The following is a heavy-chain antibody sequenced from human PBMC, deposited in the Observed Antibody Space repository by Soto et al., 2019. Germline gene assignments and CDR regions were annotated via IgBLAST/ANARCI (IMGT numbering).Heavy chain of an antibody. V-gene: IGHV3-7*01. J-gene: IGHJ4*02. CDR3: SRDVVVGAKALNY. Sequence: PGGSLRLSCAASGFTFSNYWMTWVRQAPGKGLEWVANIKEDGSEKHYVDSVKGGFTISRDNAKNSLYLQMNSLRVEDTAVYFCSRDVVVGAKALNYWGQGALVTVSS. CDR2: IKEDGSEK. D-gene: IGHD2-15*01. CDR1: GFTFSNYW.